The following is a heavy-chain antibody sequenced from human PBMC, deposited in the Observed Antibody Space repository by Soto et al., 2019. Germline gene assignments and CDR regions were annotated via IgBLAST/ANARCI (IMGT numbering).Heavy chain of an antibody. D-gene: IGHD2-15*01. Sequence: QVQLVESGGGVVQPGRSLRLSCAASGFTFRSYAMHWVRQAPGKGLECVAVISYDGSNKFYRDYVKGRFTISRDNSKNTLYLQINSLRYEDTAVYYCARGDREDIAVVIGVRPGEYGVDVWGQGTPVTVSS. V-gene: IGHV3-30-3*01. CDR2: ISYDGSNK. CDR3: ARGDREDIAVVIGVRPGEYGVDV. CDR1: GFTFRSYA. J-gene: IGHJ6*02.